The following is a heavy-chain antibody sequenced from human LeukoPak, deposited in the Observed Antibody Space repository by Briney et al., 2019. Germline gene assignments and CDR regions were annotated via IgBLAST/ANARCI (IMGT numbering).Heavy chain of an antibody. CDR2: ISAYNGNT. J-gene: IGHJ5*02. CDR3: ARDHVSGSYFGNNWFDP. Sequence: ASVKDSCKASGYTFTSYGISWVRQAPGQGLEWMGWISAYNGNTNYAQKLQGRVTMTTDTSTSTAYMELRSLRSDDTAVYYCARDHVSGSYFGNNWFDPWGQGTLVTVSS. CDR1: GYTFTSYG. V-gene: IGHV1-18*01. D-gene: IGHD1-26*01.